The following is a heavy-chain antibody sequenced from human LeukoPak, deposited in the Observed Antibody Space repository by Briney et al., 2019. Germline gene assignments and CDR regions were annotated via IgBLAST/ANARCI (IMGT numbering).Heavy chain of an antibody. CDR2: IWYDGSNK. J-gene: IGHJ4*02. Sequence: PGGSLRLSCAASGFTFTNYWMTWVRQAPGKGLEWVAVIWYDGSNKYYADSVKGRFTISRDNSKNTLYLQMNSLRAEDTAVYYCARDSGSGWYLSFDYWGQGTLVTVSS. V-gene: IGHV3-33*08. CDR3: ARDSGSGWYLSFDY. CDR1: GFTFTNYW. D-gene: IGHD6-19*01.